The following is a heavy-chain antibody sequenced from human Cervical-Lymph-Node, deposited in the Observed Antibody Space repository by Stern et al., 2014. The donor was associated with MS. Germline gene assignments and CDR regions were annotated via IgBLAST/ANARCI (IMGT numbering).Heavy chain of an antibody. D-gene: IGHD3-22*01. V-gene: IGHV2-5*02. CDR3: ARGEYYFDSSGYYGYYYGMDV. CDR1: GFSLSTSGVG. J-gene: IGHJ6*02. CDR2: IYWDDDK. Sequence: SGPTLVKPTQTLTLTCTFSGFSLSTSGVGVAWLRQPPGKDLEWLAHIYWDDDKRYSPSLKSRLTITKDTSKNQVVLTMTNMDPVDTATYYCARGEYYFDSSGYYGYYYGMDVWGQGTTVTVSS.